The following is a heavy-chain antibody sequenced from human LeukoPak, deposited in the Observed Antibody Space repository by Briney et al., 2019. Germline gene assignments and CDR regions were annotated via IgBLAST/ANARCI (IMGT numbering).Heavy chain of an antibody. D-gene: IGHD5-24*01. Sequence: SETLSLTCTVSGGSISSYYWSWIRQPPGKGLKWIGYIYYSGSTNYNPSLKSRVTISVDTSKNQFSLKLSSVTAADTAVYYCARRSQGFDPWGQGTLVTVSS. CDR3: ARRSQGFDP. CDR2: IYYSGST. J-gene: IGHJ5*02. CDR1: GGSISSYY. V-gene: IGHV4-59*01.